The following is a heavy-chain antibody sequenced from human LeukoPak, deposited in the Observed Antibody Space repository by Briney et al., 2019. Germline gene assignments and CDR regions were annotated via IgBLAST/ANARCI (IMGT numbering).Heavy chain of an antibody. D-gene: IGHD4-17*01. CDR2: INHSGST. V-gene: IGHV4-34*01. CDR1: GGSFSGYY. J-gene: IGHJ4*02. CDR3: ARSITTVTRVAY. Sequence: SETLSLTCAVYGGSFSGYYWSWIRQPPGKGLEWIGEINHSGSTNYNPSLKSRVTISVDTSKNQFSLKLSSVTAADTAVYYCARSITTVTRVAYWGQGTLVTVSS.